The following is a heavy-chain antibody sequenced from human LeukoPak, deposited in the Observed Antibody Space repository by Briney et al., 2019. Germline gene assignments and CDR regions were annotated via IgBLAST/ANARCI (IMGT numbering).Heavy chain of an antibody. V-gene: IGHV4-59*08. D-gene: IGHD4-17*01. Sequence: PSETLSLTCTVSGGSITSYYWSWIRQPPGKGLEWIGYIYYSGSTNYNPSLKSRLTISVDASKNQFSLKLSSVTATDTAVYYCASLTSVTQGYFDSWGQGTLVTVSS. CDR2: IYYSGST. CDR1: GGSITSYY. J-gene: IGHJ4*02. CDR3: ASLTSVTQGYFDS.